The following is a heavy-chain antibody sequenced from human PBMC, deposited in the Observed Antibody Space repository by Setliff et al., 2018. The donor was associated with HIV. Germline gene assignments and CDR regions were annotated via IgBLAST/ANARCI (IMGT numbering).Heavy chain of an antibody. CDR3: GRGWFDP. V-gene: IGHV4-39*03. J-gene: IGHJ5*02. Sequence: SETLSLTCIVSGVSTISSSSSYYWGWIRQTPGKGLEWIGTFFHTGGITYNPSLRSRVTMSADTAESLLSLRLILVTAADTGVYYCGRGWFDPWGQGTQVTVSS. CDR1: GVSTISSSSSYY. CDR2: FFHTGGI. D-gene: IGHD3-10*01.